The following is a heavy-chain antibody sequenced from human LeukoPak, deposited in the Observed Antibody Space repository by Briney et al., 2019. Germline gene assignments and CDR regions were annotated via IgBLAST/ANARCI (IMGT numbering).Heavy chain of an antibody. Sequence: PGGSLRLSCAASGFTFNTYAMSWVRQAPGKGLEWVSAISGSGGSTYYADPVKGRFTISRDNSKNTLYLQMNSLRAEDTAVYYCAKDKAMEVMDWLDPWGQGTLVIVPS. J-gene: IGHJ5*02. V-gene: IGHV3-23*01. CDR3: AKDKAMEVMDWLDP. CDR1: GFTFNTYA. D-gene: IGHD5-18*01. CDR2: ISGSGGST.